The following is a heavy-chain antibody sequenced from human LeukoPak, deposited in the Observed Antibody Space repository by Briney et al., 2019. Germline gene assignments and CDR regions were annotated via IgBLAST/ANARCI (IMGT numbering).Heavy chain of an antibody. Sequence: WGSLRLSCAASGFTFSSYSMHWVRQAPGKGLEWVAVISYDVGNKYYAHSVKGRFTISRDNSKNTLYLQINSLRAEDTAVYYCARAIRIGAPSVNWGQGTLVTVSS. CDR3: ARAIRIGAPSVN. CDR1: GFTFSSYS. D-gene: IGHD1-26*01. V-gene: IGHV3-30*01. CDR2: ISYDVGNK. J-gene: IGHJ4*02.